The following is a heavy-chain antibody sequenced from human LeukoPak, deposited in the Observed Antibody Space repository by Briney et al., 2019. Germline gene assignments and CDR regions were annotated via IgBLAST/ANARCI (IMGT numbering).Heavy chain of an antibody. CDR1: GFIVSSSC. J-gene: IGHJ4*02. D-gene: IGHD3-10*01. Sequence: PGGSLRLSCAASGFIVSSSCMSWVRQAPGQGLEWVSVIYSDGGTSFAGNTYYADSVKGRFTISRDNSKNTLYLQMSSLRADDTAVYYCVKTLKYYGSGRGLFDSWGQGILVTVSS. CDR2: IYSDGGT. V-gene: IGHV3-NL1*01. CDR3: VKTLKYYGSGRGLFDS.